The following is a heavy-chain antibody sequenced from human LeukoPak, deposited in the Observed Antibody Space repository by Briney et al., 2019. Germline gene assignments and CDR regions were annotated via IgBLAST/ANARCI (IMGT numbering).Heavy chain of an antibody. CDR2: INHSGST. CDR3: ARDLYGGSSHFDY. D-gene: IGHD4-23*01. V-gene: IGHV4-34*01. CDR1: GGSFSGYY. J-gene: IGHJ4*02. Sequence: PSETLSLTCAVYGGSFSGYYWSWIRQSPGKGLERIGEINHSGSTNYNPSLKSRVTISVDTSKNQFSLKLSSVTAADTAVYYCARDLYGGSSHFDYWGQGTLVTVSS.